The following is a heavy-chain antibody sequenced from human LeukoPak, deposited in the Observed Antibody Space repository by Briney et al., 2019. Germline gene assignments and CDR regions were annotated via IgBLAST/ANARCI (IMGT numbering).Heavy chain of an antibody. J-gene: IGHJ5*02. CDR1: GGSISSYY. D-gene: IGHD6-13*01. CDR2: INHSGST. V-gene: IGHV4-34*01. CDR3: ARNGQYYSNNWYGNNWFDP. Sequence: SETLSLTCTVSGGSISSYYWSWIRQPPGKGLEWIGEINHSGSTNYNPSLKSRVTISVDTSKNQFSLKLSSVTAADTAIYYCARNGQYYSNNWYGNNWFDPWGQGTLVTVSS.